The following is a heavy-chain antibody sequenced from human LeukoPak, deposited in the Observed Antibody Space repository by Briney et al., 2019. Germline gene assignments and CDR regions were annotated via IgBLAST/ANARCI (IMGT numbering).Heavy chain of an antibody. CDR1: GYTFTSYG. CDR2: ISAYNGNT. Sequence: ASVKVSCKASGYTFTSYGISWVRQAPGQGLEWMGWISAYNGNTNYAQKLQGRVTVTTDTSTSTAYMELRSLRSDDTAVYYCAREGASYYYDSSGYYGSFDPWGQGTLVTVSS. CDR3: AREGASYYYDSSGYYGSFDP. D-gene: IGHD3-22*01. V-gene: IGHV1-18*01. J-gene: IGHJ5*02.